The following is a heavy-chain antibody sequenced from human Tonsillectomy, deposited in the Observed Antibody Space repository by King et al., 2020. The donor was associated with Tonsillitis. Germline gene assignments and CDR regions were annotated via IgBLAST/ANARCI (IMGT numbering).Heavy chain of an antibody. CDR3: ARSGILDGPPDY. CDR1: GGSISNYY. V-gene: IGHV4-59*01. CDR2: IYYSSST. J-gene: IGHJ4*02. D-gene: IGHD1-1*01. Sequence: VQLQESGPRLVKPSETLSLTCTVSGGSISNYYWNWIRQPPGKGLEWIGYIYYSSSTNYNPSLKSRVTISVDTSKKQFSLKLISVTTADTAVYYCARSGILDGPPDYWGQGTLAT.